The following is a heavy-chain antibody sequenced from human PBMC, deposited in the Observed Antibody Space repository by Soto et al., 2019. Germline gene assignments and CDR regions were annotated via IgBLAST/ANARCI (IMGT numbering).Heavy chain of an antibody. Sequence: ASVKVSCKASGYSFSSYAISWVRQAPGQGLEWMGWISAYNGNTNYAQKLQGRVTMTTDTSTSTAYMELRSLRSDDTAVYYCARDLAAGNCDYWGQGTLVTVSS. V-gene: IGHV1-18*01. J-gene: IGHJ4*02. D-gene: IGHD6-13*01. CDR1: GYSFSSYA. CDR3: ARDLAAGNCDY. CDR2: ISAYNGNT.